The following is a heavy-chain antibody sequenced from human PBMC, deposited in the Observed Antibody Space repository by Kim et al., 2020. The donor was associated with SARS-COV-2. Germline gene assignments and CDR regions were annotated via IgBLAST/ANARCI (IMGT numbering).Heavy chain of an antibody. D-gene: IGHD4-17*01. CDR3: ARQGGDYSWFDP. J-gene: IGHJ5*02. Sequence: SETLSLTCTVSGGSISSYYWSWIRQPPGKGLEWIGYIYYSGSTNYNPSLKSRVTISVDTSKNQFSLKLSSVTAADTAVYYCARQGGDYSWFDPWGQGTLVTVSS. V-gene: IGHV4-59*08. CDR2: IYYSGST. CDR1: GGSISSYY.